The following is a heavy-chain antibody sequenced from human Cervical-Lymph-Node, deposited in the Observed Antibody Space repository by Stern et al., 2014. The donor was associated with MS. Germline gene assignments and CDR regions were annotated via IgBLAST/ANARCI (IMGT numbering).Heavy chain of an antibody. CDR1: GYTLTEMS. D-gene: IGHD2-21*02. Sequence: QLVQSGAEVKKPGASVKVSCKVSGYTLTEMSMHWVRQAPGKGLEWMGGYDPQHGEAVYAQEIQGRVTMAEDRSTDTAYMELTSLRSDDTAVYYCATHRGRVTYYYGLDVWGQGTTVTVSS. CDR3: ATHRGRVTYYYGLDV. CDR2: YDPQHGEA. V-gene: IGHV1-24*01. J-gene: IGHJ6*02.